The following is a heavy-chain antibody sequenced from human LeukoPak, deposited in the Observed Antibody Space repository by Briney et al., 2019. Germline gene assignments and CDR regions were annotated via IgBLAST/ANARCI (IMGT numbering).Heavy chain of an antibody. V-gene: IGHV3-30*04. D-gene: IGHD3-9*01. CDR2: ISYDGSNK. J-gene: IGHJ4*02. CDR3: ARGRVNYDILTGRFGYYFDY. Sequence: PGGSLRLSCAASGFTFSSYAMHWVRQAPGKGLEWVAVISYDGSNKYYADSVKGRFTISRDNSKNTLYLQMNSLRAEDTAVYYCARGRVNYDILTGRFGYYFDYWGQGTLVTVSS. CDR1: GFTFSSYA.